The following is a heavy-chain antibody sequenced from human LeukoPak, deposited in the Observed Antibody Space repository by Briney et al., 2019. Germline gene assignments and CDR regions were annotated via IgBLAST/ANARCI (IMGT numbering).Heavy chain of an antibody. V-gene: IGHV4-34*01. J-gene: IGHJ5*02. CDR2: INHSGST. CDR1: GGSFSGYY. D-gene: IGHD3-10*01. Sequence: PSETLSLTCAVYGGSFSGYYWSWIRQPPGKGLEWIGEINHSGSTNYNPSLKSRVTISVDTSKNQFSLKLSSVTAADTAVYYCARGVWFGELPNWFDPWGQGTLFTVSP. CDR3: ARGVWFGELPNWFDP.